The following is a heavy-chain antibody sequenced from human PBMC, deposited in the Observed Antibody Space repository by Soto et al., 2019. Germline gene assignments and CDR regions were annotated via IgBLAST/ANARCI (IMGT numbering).Heavy chain of an antibody. D-gene: IGHD1-1*01. J-gene: IGHJ6*03. CDR2: INHSGST. CDR3: ARGWRARSYYYYMDV. Sequence: QVQLQQWGAGLLKPSETLSLTCAVYGGSFSGYYWSWIRQPPGKGLEWIGEINHSGSTNYNPSLKSRVTISVDTSKNQFSLKLSSVTAADTAVYYCARGWRARSYYYYMDVWGKGTTVTVSS. CDR1: GGSFSGYY. V-gene: IGHV4-34*01.